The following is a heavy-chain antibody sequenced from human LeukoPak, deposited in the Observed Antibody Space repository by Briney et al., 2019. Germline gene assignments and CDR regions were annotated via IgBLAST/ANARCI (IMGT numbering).Heavy chain of an antibody. J-gene: IGHJ6*03. D-gene: IGHD3-3*01. CDR2: ISWDGGST. Sequence: PGGSLRLSCAASGFTFDDYAMHWVRQAPGKGPEWVSLISWDGGSTYYADSVKGRFTISRDNSKNSLYLQMNSLRAEDTALYYCAKGDYNDFWSGYFKFGGAYMDVWGKGTTVTVSS. CDR1: GFTFDDYA. CDR3: AKGDYNDFWSGYFKFGGAYMDV. V-gene: IGHV3-43D*03.